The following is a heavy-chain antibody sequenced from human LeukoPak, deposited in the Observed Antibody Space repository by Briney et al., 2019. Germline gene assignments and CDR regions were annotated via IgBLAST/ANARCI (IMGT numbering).Heavy chain of an antibody. CDR1: RGTFSSYA. D-gene: IGHD2-2*01. J-gene: IGHJ5*02. Sequence: GASVKVSCKASRGTFSSYAISWVRQAPGQGLEWMGGIIPIFGTANYAQKFQGRVTITADESTSTAYMELSSLRSEDTAVYYCARDSHCSSTSCYSKSYNWFDPWGQGTLVTVSS. CDR3: ARDSHCSSTSCYSKSYNWFDP. CDR2: IIPIFGTA. V-gene: IGHV1-69*13.